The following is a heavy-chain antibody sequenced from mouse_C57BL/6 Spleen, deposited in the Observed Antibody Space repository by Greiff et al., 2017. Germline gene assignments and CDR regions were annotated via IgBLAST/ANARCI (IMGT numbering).Heavy chain of an antibody. CDR3: ARRRGVTTEAWFAY. J-gene: IGHJ3*01. Sequence: QVQLQQPGAELVKPGASVKMSCKASGYTFTSYWITWVKQRPGQGLEWIGDIYPGSGSTNYNEKFKSKDTLTVDTSSSTAYMQLSSLTSEDSAVYDCARRRGVTTEAWFAYWGQGTLVTVSA. D-gene: IGHD2-2*01. V-gene: IGHV1-55*01. CDR1: GYTFTSYW. CDR2: IYPGSGST.